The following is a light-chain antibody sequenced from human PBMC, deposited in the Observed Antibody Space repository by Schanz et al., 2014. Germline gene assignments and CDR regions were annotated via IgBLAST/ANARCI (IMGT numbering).Light chain of an antibody. CDR1: SSDVGGYKY. CDR2: DVS. Sequence: QSVLTQPPSASGSPGQSVTISCTGTSSDVGGYKYVSWYQQLPGKAPKLMIYDVSNRPSGVSNRFSGSKSGNTASLTISGLQAEDEADYYCSSYTSSSTVVFGGGTKLTVL. CDR3: SSYTSSSTVV. J-gene: IGLJ2*01. V-gene: IGLV2-14*01.